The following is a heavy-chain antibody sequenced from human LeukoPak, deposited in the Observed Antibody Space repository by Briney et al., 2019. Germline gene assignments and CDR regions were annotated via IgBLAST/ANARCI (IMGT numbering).Heavy chain of an antibody. J-gene: IGHJ4*02. Sequence: SETLSLTCTVPGGSISSYYWSWIRQPPGKGLEWIGYIYYSGSTNYNPSLKSRVTISVDTSKNQFSLKLSSVTAADTAVYYCARHSYSSGWQPSYYFDYWGQGTLVAVSS. CDR1: GGSISSYY. D-gene: IGHD6-19*01. CDR2: IYYSGST. CDR3: ARHSYSSGWQPSYYFDY. V-gene: IGHV4-59*08.